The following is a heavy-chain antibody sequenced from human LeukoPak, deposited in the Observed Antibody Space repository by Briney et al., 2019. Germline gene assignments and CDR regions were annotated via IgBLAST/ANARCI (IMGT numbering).Heavy chain of an antibody. V-gene: IGHV3-53*01. CDR3: ARDYRGWYDYLDY. CDR2: IYSGGST. D-gene: IGHD6-19*01. J-gene: IGHJ4*02. CDR1: EFTVSSNY. Sequence: GGSLRLSCAASEFTVSSNYMSWVRQAPGKGLEWVSVIYSGGSTYYADSVKGRFTISRDNSKNTLYLQMNSLRAEDTAVYYCARDYRGWYDYLDYWGQGTLVTVSS.